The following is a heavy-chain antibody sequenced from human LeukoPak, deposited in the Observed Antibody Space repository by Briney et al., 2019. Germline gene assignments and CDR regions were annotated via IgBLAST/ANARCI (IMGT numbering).Heavy chain of an antibody. J-gene: IGHJ4*02. D-gene: IGHD2-2*02. CDR2: ISSSSSTI. Sequence: GGSLRLSCAASGFTFSSYSMNWVRQAPGKGLEWVSYISSSSSTIYYADSVKGRFTISRDNAKNSLYLQMASLRAEDTAVYYCARTSVAAAISPYYFDYWGQGTLVTVSS. V-gene: IGHV3-48*04. CDR3: ARTSVAAAISPYYFDY. CDR1: GFTFSSYS.